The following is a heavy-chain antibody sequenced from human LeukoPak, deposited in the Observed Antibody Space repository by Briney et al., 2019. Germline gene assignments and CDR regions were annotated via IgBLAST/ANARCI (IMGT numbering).Heavy chain of an antibody. CDR3: AKDLVAMIVVVMSYPLDY. V-gene: IGHV3-21*04. CDR1: GFTFRTSA. Sequence: GGSLRLSCAASGFTFRTSAMGWVRQAPGKGLEWVSSISSSSSYIYYADSVKGRFTISRDNAKNSLYLQMNSLRAEDTAVYYCAKDLVAMIVVVMSYPLDYWGQGTLVTVSS. CDR2: ISSSSSYI. J-gene: IGHJ4*02. D-gene: IGHD3-22*01.